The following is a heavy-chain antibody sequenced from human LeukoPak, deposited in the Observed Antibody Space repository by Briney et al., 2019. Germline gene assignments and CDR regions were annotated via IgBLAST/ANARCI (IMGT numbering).Heavy chain of an antibody. CDR1: GGSISSGGYY. CDR3: ARVWDYYDSSGYFPYFDY. J-gene: IGHJ4*02. CDR2: IYYSGST. D-gene: IGHD3-22*01. Sequence: SETLSLTCTVSGGSISSGGYYWSWIRQHPGEGLEWIGYIYYSGSTYYNPSLKSRVTISVDTSKNQFSLKLSSVTAADTAVYYCARVWDYYDSSGYFPYFDYWGQGTLVTVSS. V-gene: IGHV4-31*03.